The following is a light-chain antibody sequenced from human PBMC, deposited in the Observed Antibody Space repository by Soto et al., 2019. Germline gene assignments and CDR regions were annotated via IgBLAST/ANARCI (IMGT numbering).Light chain of an antibody. V-gene: IGKV3-20*01. CDR2: GAS. CDR1: QSVSSSY. Sequence: EIVLTQSPGTLSSSPGERATLSCRASQSVSSSYLAWYQQKPGQAPRLLIYGASSRATGIPDRFSGSGSGTDFTLTISRLEPEDFAVYYCQLYGTSPKTFGQGTKVDI. J-gene: IGKJ1*01. CDR3: QLYGTSPKT.